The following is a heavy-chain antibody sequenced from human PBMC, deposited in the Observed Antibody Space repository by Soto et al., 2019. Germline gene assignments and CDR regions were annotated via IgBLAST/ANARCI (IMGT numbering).Heavy chain of an antibody. Sequence: ASVKVSCKASGYTFTSYGISWVRQAPGQGLEWMGWISTYNGNTNYAQKLQGRVTMTTDTSTSTAYRELRSLRSDDTAVYYCARVRLTYYYDSSGQNWFDPWGQGTLVTVSS. V-gene: IGHV1-18*01. J-gene: IGHJ5*02. CDR3: ARVRLTYYYDSSGQNWFDP. D-gene: IGHD3-22*01. CDR2: ISTYNGNT. CDR1: GYTFTSYG.